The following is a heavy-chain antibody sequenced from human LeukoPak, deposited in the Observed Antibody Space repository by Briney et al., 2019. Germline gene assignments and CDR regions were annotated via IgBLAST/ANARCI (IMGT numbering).Heavy chain of an antibody. CDR2: ISAYNGNT. V-gene: IGHV1-18*01. CDR1: GYTFTSYG. J-gene: IGHJ6*03. Sequence: ASVKVSCKASGYTFTSYGISWVRQAPGQGLEWMGWISAYNGNTNYAQKLQGRVTMTTDTSTSTAYMELRSLRSDDTAVYYCARGLGEPRGYSYGLYSYYYYMDVWGKGTTVTVSS. CDR3: ARGLGEPRGYSYGLYSYYYYMDV. D-gene: IGHD5-18*01.